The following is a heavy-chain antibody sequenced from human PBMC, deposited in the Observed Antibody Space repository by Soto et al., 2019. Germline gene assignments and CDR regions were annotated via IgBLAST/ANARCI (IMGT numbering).Heavy chain of an antibody. CDR1: GFTVSSNY. D-gene: IGHD6-19*01. CDR3: ARHEVAGDAFDI. Sequence: GESLKISCAASGFTVSSNYMSWVRQAPGKGLEWVSVIYSGGSTYYADSVKGRFTISRHNSKNTLYLQMNSLRAEDTAVYYCARHEVAGDAFDIWGQGTMVTVSS. CDR2: IYSGGST. J-gene: IGHJ3*02. V-gene: IGHV3-53*04.